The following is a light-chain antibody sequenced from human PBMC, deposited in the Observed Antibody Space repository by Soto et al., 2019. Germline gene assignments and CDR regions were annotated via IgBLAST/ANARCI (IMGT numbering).Light chain of an antibody. CDR1: SSDVGGYKS. V-gene: IGLV2-14*01. CDR2: EVS. J-gene: IGLJ3*02. CDR3: SSYTSSSTWV. Sequence: QSVLTQPASVSGSPGQSITISCTGTSSDVGGYKSVSWYQQHPGKAPKLIIYEVSNQPSGVSNRFSGSKSGNTASLTISGLQAEDEADYHCSSYTSSSTWVFGGGTKVTVL.